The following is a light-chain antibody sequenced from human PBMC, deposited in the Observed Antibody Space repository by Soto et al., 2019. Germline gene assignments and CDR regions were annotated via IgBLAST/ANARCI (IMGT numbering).Light chain of an antibody. CDR3: QQYNSYS. J-gene: IGKJ1*01. CDR2: KAS. CDR1: ESISSW. V-gene: IGKV1-5*03. Sequence: DVQMTQSPPTLSASAGDRVTITCRASESISSWLAWYQQKPGKAPKLLMYKASSLESGVPSRFSGSGSGTEFTLTISSLQPDDFATYYCQQYNSYSFGQGTKVDIK.